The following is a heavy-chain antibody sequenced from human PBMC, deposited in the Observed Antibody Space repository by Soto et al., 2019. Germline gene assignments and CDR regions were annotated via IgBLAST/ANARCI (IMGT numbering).Heavy chain of an antibody. CDR3: AKDQWSPAATDYYYYMDV. J-gene: IGHJ6*03. D-gene: IGHD2-15*01. Sequence: GGSLRLSCAASGFTFSSYAMSWVRQAPGKGLEWVSAISGSGGSTYYADSVKGRFTISRDNSKNTLYLQMNSLRAEDTAVYYFAKDQWSPAATDYYYYMDVWGKGTTVTVSS. CDR2: ISGSGGST. V-gene: IGHV3-23*01. CDR1: GFTFSSYA.